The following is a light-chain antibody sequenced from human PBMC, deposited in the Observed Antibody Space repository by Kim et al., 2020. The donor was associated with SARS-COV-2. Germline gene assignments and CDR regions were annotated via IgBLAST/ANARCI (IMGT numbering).Light chain of an antibody. J-gene: IGKJ4*01. CDR2: DTS. Sequence: EIVLTQSPAILSVSPGERATLSCGASPSVSRTFLAWYQQKPGLAPRLVIYDTSSRATGIPDRFSGRGSGTDFTLTISRLEPEDFAVYYCQQYGGSLLTFGGGTKVDIK. CDR3: QQYGGSLLT. CDR1: PSVSRTF. V-gene: IGKV3D-20*01.